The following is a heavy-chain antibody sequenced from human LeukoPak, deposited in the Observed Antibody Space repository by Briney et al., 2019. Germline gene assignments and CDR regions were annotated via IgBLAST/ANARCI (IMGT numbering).Heavy chain of an antibody. V-gene: IGHV1-46*01. J-gene: IGHJ1*01. CDR2: INPGGGSA. Sequence: ASVKVSCKTSGYSFTSYYLHWVRQAPGQGLEWMGVINPGGGSATYTQKFQGRVTMTRDTSTSTVYMDLSSLRSEDTAVYYCARDPLAYSTSSYFHHWGQGTLVTVSS. CDR1: GYSFTSYY. D-gene: IGHD6-6*01. CDR3: ARDPLAYSTSSYFHH.